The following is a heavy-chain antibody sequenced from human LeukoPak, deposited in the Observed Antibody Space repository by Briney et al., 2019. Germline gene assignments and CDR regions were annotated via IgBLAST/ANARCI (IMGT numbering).Heavy chain of an antibody. D-gene: IGHD3-10*01. CDR3: ARGSHLYGSGSFDY. CDR1: GYTFTGYG. Sequence: ASVKVSCKISGYTFTGYGISWLRQAPGQGLEWMGWVKPTSGGTNCAQKFQGRVTMTRDTSISTAYMELSRLRSDDTAVYYCARGSHLYGSGSFDYWGQGTLVTVSS. CDR2: VKPTSGGT. J-gene: IGHJ4*02. V-gene: IGHV1-2*02.